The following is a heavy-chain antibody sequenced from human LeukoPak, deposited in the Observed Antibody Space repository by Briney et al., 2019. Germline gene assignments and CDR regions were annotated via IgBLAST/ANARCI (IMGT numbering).Heavy chain of an antibody. CDR2: INPNSGGT. D-gene: IGHD3-10*01. V-gene: IGHV1-2*02. CDR1: GYTFTGHY. Sequence: GASVKVSCKASGYTFTGHYMHWVRQAPGQGLEWMGWINPNSGGTNYAQKFQGRVTMTRDTSISTAYMELSRLRSDDTAVYYCAREITMVRGVRSGSRPYDYWGQGTLVTVSS. CDR3: AREITMVRGVRSGSRPYDY. J-gene: IGHJ4*02.